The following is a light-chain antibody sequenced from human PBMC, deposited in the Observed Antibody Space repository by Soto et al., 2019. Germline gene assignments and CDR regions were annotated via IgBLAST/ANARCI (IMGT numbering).Light chain of an antibody. Sequence: DIQMTQSPSTLSASVGDRVTITCRASQGISKWLAWHQQKPGKAPTLLIYDASTLYSGVPSRFRGSGSGTEFTLTISSLQPDDFATYYCQQYESYSAWTFGEGTKVEIK. CDR3: QQYESYSAWT. CDR2: DAS. J-gene: IGKJ1*01. CDR1: QGISKW. V-gene: IGKV1-5*01.